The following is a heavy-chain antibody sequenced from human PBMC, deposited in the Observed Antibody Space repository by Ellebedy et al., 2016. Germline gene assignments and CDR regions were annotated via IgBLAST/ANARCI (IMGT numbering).Heavy chain of an antibody. D-gene: IGHD4/OR15-4a*01. CDR3: ARDRRLSLDY. Sequence: GESLKISXAASGFTFSSYWMSWVRQAPGKGLEWVANIKQDGSEKYYVDSVKGRFTISRDNAKNSLYLQMNSLRAEDTAVYYCARDRRLSLDYWGQGTLVTVSS. CDR1: GFTFSSYW. J-gene: IGHJ4*02. V-gene: IGHV3-7*01. CDR2: IKQDGSEK.